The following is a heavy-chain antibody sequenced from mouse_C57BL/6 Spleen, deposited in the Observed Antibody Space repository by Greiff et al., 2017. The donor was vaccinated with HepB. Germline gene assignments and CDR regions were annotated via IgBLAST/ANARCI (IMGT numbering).Heavy chain of an antibody. CDR2: IDPSDSET. Sequence: QVHVKQPGAELVRPGSSVKLSCKASGYTFTSYWMHWVKQRPIQGLEWIGNIDPSDSETHYNQKFKDKATLTVDKSSSTAYMQLSSLTSEDSAVYYCAREGDYGSSYKWYFDVWGTGTTVTVSS. CDR3: AREGDYGSSYKWYFDV. J-gene: IGHJ1*03. D-gene: IGHD1-1*01. CDR1: GYTFTSYW. V-gene: IGHV1-52*01.